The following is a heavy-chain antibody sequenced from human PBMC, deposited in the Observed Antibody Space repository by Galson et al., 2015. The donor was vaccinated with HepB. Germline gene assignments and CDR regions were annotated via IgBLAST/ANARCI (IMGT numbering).Heavy chain of an antibody. CDR2: IKQDGSEQ. V-gene: IGHV3-7*01. CDR3: ARISGVWWLLS. J-gene: IGHJ5*02. CDR1: GFTFSNSW. D-gene: IGHD5-12*01. Sequence: SLRLSCAASGFTFSNSWMSWVRQAPGKGLEWVANIKQDGSEQYYVDSVRGRFSVSRDNAKKSVYLQMNSLRGEDTAVYYCARISGVWWLLSCGQGTLVTASS.